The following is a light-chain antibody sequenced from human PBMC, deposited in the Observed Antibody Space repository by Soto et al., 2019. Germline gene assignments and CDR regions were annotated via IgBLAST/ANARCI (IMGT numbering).Light chain of an antibody. CDR2: GAS. V-gene: IGKV3-15*01. CDR1: QSLSTN. Sequence: EIVMTQAPATLSVSPGERATLSCRASQSLSTNLASYQQKPGQAPRLLIYGASTRATGIPDRFSGSGSGTEFTLTISSLQSEDFAIYYCQQYTDWPPQLTLGGGTKVEIK. J-gene: IGKJ4*01. CDR3: QQYTDWPPQLT.